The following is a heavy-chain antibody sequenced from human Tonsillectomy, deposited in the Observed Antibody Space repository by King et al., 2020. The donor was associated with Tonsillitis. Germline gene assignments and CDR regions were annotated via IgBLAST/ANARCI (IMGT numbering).Heavy chain of an antibody. Sequence: QLQLQESGSGLVKPSQTLSLTCAVSGGSISSGGYSWSWIRQPPGKGLEWIGYIYHSGTTYYNPSLKSRVTISVDRSKNHFSLKLSSVTAADTALYYLARVIFVFGELPKNNWFDPWGPGTLVTVSS. V-gene: IGHV4-30-2*01. CDR3: ARVIFVFGELPKNNWFDP. D-gene: IGHD3-10*02. CDR2: IYHSGTT. CDR1: GGSISSGGYS. J-gene: IGHJ5*02.